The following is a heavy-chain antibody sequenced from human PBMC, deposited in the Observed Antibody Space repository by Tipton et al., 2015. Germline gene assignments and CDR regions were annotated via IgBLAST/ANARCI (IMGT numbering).Heavy chain of an antibody. J-gene: IGHJ3*01. CDR1: GFSFSDYD. V-gene: IGHV3-21*01. Sequence: SLRLSCAASGFSFSDYDMNWVRQAPGKGLEWVSLITSSGNFIYYADSVKGRFTISRDNAQNSLFLQMNSLRAEDTALYFCARVRFLGWVSSGADAVDVWGQGTMVTVSS. CDR3: ARVRFLGWVSSGADAVDV. CDR2: ITSSGNFI. D-gene: IGHD3-3*01.